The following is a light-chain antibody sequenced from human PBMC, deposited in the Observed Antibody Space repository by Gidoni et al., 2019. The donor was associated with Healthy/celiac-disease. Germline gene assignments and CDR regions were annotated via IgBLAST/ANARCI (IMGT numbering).Light chain of an antibody. V-gene: IGKV3-11*01. CDR2: DAS. Sequence: DIVLTQSPATLSLSPGERATLSCRASQSVSSYLAWYQQKPGQAPRLLIYDASNMATGIPARFSGSGSGTDFTLTISSLEPEDFAVYYWQQRSNWPLSLTFGGGTKVEIK. CDR1: QSVSSY. CDR3: QQRSNWPLSLT. J-gene: IGKJ4*01.